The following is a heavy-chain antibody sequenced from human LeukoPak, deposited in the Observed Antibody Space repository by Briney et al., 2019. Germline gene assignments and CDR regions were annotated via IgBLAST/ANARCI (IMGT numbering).Heavy chain of an antibody. CDR3: AKDLHYYYDSSGYRGAFDI. V-gene: IGHV3-9*01. D-gene: IGHD3-22*01. J-gene: IGHJ3*02. CDR2: ISWNSGSI. CDR1: GFTFDDYA. Sequence: TGGSLRLSCAASGFTFDDYAMHWVRQAPGKGLEWVSGISWNSGSIGYADSVKGRFTISRDNAKNSLYLQMNSLRPEDTALYYCAKDLHYYYDSSGYRGAFDIWGQGTMVTVSS.